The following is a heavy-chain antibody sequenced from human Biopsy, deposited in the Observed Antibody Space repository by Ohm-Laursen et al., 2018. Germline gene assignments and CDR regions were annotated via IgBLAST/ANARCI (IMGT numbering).Heavy chain of an antibody. J-gene: IGHJ1*01. D-gene: IGHD3-9*01. Sequence: SSVKVSCKAPEGTFSNYGVNWVRQAPGQGLEWLGGNIPILGTGSYAQKFQDRVTVAADTSTSTATMELRSLRSDDTAVYYCATKLTGYFHRWGQGTLVSVSS. CDR2: NIPILGTG. CDR3: ATKLTGYFHR. CDR1: EGTFSNYG. V-gene: IGHV1-69*06.